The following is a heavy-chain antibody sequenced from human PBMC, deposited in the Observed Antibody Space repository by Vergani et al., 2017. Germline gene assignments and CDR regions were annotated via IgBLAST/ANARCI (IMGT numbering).Heavy chain of an antibody. CDR3: ARVYYDFWRGFHEQGGWGFDY. CDR1: GFTFSSYE. J-gene: IGHJ4*02. CDR2: ISSSGSTI. V-gene: IGHV3-48*03. D-gene: IGHD3-3*01. Sequence: EVQLVESGGGLVQPGGSLRLSCAASGFTFSSYEMNWVRQAPGKGLEWVSYISSSGSTIYYADSVKGRFTISRDNAKNSLYLQMNSLRAEDTAVYYCARVYYDFWRGFHEQGGWGFDYWGQGTLVTVSS.